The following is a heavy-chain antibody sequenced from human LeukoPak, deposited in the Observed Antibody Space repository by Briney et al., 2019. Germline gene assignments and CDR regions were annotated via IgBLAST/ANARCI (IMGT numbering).Heavy chain of an antibody. CDR3: ARELGGCTSGSCYSSFDF. CDR1: AYTFTNYY. Sequence: GASVKVSCKASAYTFTNYYIHWVRQAPGQGLDWMGIINPSGGSTTYAQTFQGRVTMTRDTSTSTVYMELSNLRSEDTAVYYCARELGGCTSGSCYSSFDFWGQGTLVTVSS. D-gene: IGHD2-15*01. J-gene: IGHJ4*02. CDR2: INPSGGST. V-gene: IGHV1-46*01.